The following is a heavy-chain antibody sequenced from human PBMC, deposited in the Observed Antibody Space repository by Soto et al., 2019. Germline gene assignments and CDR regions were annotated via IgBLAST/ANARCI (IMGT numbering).Heavy chain of an antibody. CDR2: IYYSGRT. Sequence: QVQLQESGPGLVKPPQTLSPTCAASGGSVSSGDYYGSWIRQPLGKALEWIGNIYYSGRTYYNPSLKSQVTISVATSKNQFSLKLSSVTAANTAVYYCARDCGEGFGELFPYGMDVWGQGTTVTVFS. J-gene: IGHJ6*02. CDR1: GGSVSSGDYY. V-gene: IGHV4-30-4*01. D-gene: IGHD3-10*01. CDR3: ARDCGEGFGELFPYGMDV.